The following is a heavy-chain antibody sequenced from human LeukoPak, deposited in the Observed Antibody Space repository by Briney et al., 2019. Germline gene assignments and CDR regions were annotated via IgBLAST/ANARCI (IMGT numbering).Heavy chain of an antibody. Sequence: PGGSLRLSCAASGFTFSSYDMHWVRQAPGKGLEWVAVIWYDGSNKYYADSVKGRFTISRDNSKNTLYLQMNSLRAEDTAVYYCARPLYDSSGYTYYYGMDVWGQGTTVTVSS. CDR3: ARPLYDSSGYTYYYGMDV. CDR1: GFTFSSYD. V-gene: IGHV3-33*01. J-gene: IGHJ6*02. D-gene: IGHD3-22*01. CDR2: IWYDGSNK.